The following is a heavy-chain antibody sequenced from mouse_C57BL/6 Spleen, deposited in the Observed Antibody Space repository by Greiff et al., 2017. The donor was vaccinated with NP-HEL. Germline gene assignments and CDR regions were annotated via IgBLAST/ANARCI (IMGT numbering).Heavy chain of an antibody. D-gene: IGHD3-2*02. CDR2: INYDGSST. J-gene: IGHJ4*01. V-gene: IGHV5-16*01. CDR3: AREGTAQATKAMDY. CDR1: GFTFSDYY. Sequence: DVKLVESEGGLVQPGSSMKLSCTASGFTFSDYYMAWVRQVPEKGLEWVANINYDGSSTYYLDSLKSRFIISRDNAKNILYLQMSSLKSEDTATYYCAREGTAQATKAMDYWGQGTSVTVSS.